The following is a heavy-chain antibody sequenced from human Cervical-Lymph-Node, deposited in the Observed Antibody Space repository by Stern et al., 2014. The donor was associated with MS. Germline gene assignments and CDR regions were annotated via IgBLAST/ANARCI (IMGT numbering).Heavy chain of an antibody. CDR2: ISYSGSS. V-gene: IGHV4-30-4*01. D-gene: IGHD3-22*01. CDR3: ARTDILLLDY. CDR1: GGSISSDDHY. Sequence: QLQLQESGPGLVRPSPTLSLTCTVSGGSISSDDHYWSWVRQPPGKGLEWLGYISYSGSSYFNPSLKSRATMSVDTSKNQFSLKLKSVTAADTAVYYCARTDILLLDYWGQGALVTVSS. J-gene: IGHJ4*02.